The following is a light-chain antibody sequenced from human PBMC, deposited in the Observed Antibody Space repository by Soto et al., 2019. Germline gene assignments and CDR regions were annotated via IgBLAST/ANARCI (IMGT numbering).Light chain of an antibody. CDR2: GAS. Sequence: IVLTQSPGTLSLSPGEIATLSSRASQSVSSSYLAWYQQKPGQAPRLLIYGASSRATGIPDRFSGSGSGTDFTLTISRLEPEDFAVCYCQQYGSSTGTFGQGTKVDIK. V-gene: IGKV3-20*01. CDR3: QQYGSSTGT. CDR1: QSVSSSY. J-gene: IGKJ1*01.